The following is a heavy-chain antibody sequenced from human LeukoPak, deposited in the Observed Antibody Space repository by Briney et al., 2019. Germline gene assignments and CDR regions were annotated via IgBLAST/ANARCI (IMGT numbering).Heavy chain of an antibody. Sequence: SETLSLTCTVSGGSISSTGYYWGWIRQPPGKGLEWIGSIYYSGSTYYNPSLKSRVTISADTSKNQFSLKLSSVTAADTAVYYCARRNGYDFWSGYPHLDYWGQGTLVTVSS. V-gene: IGHV4-39*01. CDR3: ARRNGYDFWSGYPHLDY. D-gene: IGHD3-3*01. CDR1: GGSISSTGYY. CDR2: IYYSGST. J-gene: IGHJ4*02.